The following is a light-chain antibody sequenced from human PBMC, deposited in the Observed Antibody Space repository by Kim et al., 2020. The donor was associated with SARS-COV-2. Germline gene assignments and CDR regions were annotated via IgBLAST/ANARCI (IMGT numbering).Light chain of an antibody. CDR1: SSDVGAYNY. J-gene: IGLJ2*01. CDR2: DVI. V-gene: IGLV2-14*03. CDR3: SSYSSTSHVL. Sequence: QSITISCTGTSSDVGAYNYVSLYQQHPGKAPKRMIFDVIDRPSGVSSRFSGSKSGNRASLTISGLQAEDEADYYCSSYSSTSHVLFGGGTQLTVL.